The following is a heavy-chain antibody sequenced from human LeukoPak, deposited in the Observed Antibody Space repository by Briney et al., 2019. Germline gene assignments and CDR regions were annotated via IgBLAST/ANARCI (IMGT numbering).Heavy chain of an antibody. CDR2: IKQEGSEK. V-gene: IGHV3-7*01. J-gene: IGHJ4*02. CDR1: GFTFSSYW. CDR3: ASRRFFEWLSSPFDY. Sequence: GGSLRLSCAASGFTFSSYWVSWVRQAPGKGREWVANIKQEGSEKNYGDSVKCRFTFSRDNAKNSLYLQMNNLSAEDTAVYYCASRRFFEWLSSPFDYWGQGTLVTVSS. D-gene: IGHD3-3*01.